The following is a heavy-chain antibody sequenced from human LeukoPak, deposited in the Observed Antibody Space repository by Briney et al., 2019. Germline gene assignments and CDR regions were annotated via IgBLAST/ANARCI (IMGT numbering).Heavy chain of an antibody. CDR1: GYTFTGYY. J-gene: IGHJ3*02. Sequence: ASVKVSCKASGYTFTGYYMHWVRQAPGQGLEWMGWINPNSGGTNYAQQFQGWVTMTRDTSISTAYMELSRLRSDDTAVYNCARSFQPDAFDIGAKGTMVTVSS. CDR2: INPNSGGT. D-gene: IGHD2-2*01. V-gene: IGHV1-2*04. CDR3: ARSFQPDAFDI.